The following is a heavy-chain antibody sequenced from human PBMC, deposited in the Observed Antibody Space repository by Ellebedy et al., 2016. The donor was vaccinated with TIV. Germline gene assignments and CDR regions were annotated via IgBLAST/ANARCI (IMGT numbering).Heavy chain of an antibody. D-gene: IGHD6-25*01. J-gene: IGHJ4*02. Sequence: ASVKVSXXASGYTFTNYGITWVRQAPGQGLEWMGWISAYNGETYYPQRLQGRVTVTTDTSTSTAYMEVRSLTSDDTAVYYCARRPPNNSGYAGGLDYWGQGTLVTVSS. CDR1: GYTFTNYG. V-gene: IGHV1-18*04. CDR2: ISAYNGET. CDR3: ARRPPNNSGYAGGLDY.